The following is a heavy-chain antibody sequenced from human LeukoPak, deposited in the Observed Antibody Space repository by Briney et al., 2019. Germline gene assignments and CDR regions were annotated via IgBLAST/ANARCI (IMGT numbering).Heavy chain of an antibody. V-gene: IGHV4-39*01. CDR3: ARCMSSTAQDY. J-gene: IGHJ4*02. CDR1: GGSISTSNYY. Sequence: PSETLSLTCTVSGGSISTSNYYWGWIRQAPGKGLEWIGSIYNGGGTHYNPSLKSRVTISIDTSKNQFSLNLSSVTAADTAVYYCARCMSSTAQDYWGQGTLVTVSS. D-gene: IGHD5-18*01. CDR2: IYNGGGT.